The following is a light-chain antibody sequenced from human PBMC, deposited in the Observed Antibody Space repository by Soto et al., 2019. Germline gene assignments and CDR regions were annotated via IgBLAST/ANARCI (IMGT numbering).Light chain of an antibody. Sequence: QSVLTQPPSVSAAPGQRVTISCSGTISNMGNNFVSWYQQLPGTAPKLLIYDNNQRPSGIPDRFSGSKSGTSATLGITGLQTGDEADYYCGTWDSSLSAVVFGGGTQLTVL. V-gene: IGLV1-51*01. CDR3: GTWDSSLSAVV. J-gene: IGLJ2*01. CDR2: DNN. CDR1: ISNMGNNF.